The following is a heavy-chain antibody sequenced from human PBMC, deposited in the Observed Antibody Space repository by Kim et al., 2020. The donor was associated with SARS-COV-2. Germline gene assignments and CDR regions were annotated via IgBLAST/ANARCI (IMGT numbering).Heavy chain of an antibody. Sequence: SETLSLTCTVSGGSISSGGYYWSWIRQHPGKGLEWIGYIYYSGSTYYYPSLKSRVTISVDTSKNQFSLKLSSVTAADTAVYYCARARITMIVVVKYFDYWGQGTLVTVSS. CDR2: IYYSGST. CDR1: GGSISSGGYY. V-gene: IGHV4-31*03. D-gene: IGHD3-22*01. J-gene: IGHJ4*02. CDR3: ARARITMIVVVKYFDY.